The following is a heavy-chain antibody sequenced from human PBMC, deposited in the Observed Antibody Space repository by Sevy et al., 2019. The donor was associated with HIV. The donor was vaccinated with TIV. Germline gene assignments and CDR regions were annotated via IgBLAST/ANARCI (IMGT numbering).Heavy chain of an antibody. J-gene: IGHJ4*02. Sequence: GGSLRLSCAATGFTVTSNYMSWVRQGPGKGLGWVSGFYNGDSTQYADSVQGRFTISRDKSNNTLYLQMDSLRAEDTAVYYCAREAGSSSFDYWGQGTLVTVSS. D-gene: IGHD6-13*01. CDR2: FYNGDST. V-gene: IGHV3-53*01. CDR3: AREAGSSSFDY. CDR1: GFTVTSNY.